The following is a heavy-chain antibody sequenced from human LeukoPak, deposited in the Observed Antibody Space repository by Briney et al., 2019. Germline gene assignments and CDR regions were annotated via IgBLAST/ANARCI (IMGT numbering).Heavy chain of an antibody. J-gene: IGHJ4*02. CDR2: IRAKIHDCTT. Sequence: PGGSLRLSCTTSGFIFGDYHMNSVRQAPGKGLEWVGYIRAKIHDCTTDFAASVKCRLPISRDDLHSVDYLQMTSLKSEDTAVYYCSRGQKDPYGPEFDYWGQGTLVTVSS. CDR1: GFIFGDYH. V-gene: IGHV3-49*04. CDR3: SRGQKDPYGPEFDY. D-gene: IGHD3-10*01.